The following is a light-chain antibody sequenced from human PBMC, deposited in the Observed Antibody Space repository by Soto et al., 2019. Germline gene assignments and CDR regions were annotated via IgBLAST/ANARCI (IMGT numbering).Light chain of an antibody. J-gene: IGLJ2*01. Sequence: QSVLTQPPSASGTPGPRVTISCSGSSSNIVSNYVYWYQQLPGTAPKLLIYRNNQRPSGVPDRFSGSKSGTSASLAISGLRSEDEADYYCAAWDDSLSGVVFGGGTKLTVL. V-gene: IGLV1-47*01. CDR2: RNN. CDR3: AAWDDSLSGVV. CDR1: SSNIVSNY.